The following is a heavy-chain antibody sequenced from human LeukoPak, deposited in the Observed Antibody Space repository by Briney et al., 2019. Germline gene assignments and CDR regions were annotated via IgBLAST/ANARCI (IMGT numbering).Heavy chain of an antibody. Sequence: NPGGSLRLSCAASGFTFSDYSMNWVRQAPGKGLEWVSSISSISSSIYYADSVKGRFTISRDNAKNSLYLQMNSLRAEDTAVYYCASDPFTISAYDAFNIWGQGTVVTVSS. J-gene: IGHJ3*02. D-gene: IGHD3-3*02. V-gene: IGHV3-21*01. CDR3: ASDPFTISAYDAFNI. CDR2: ISSISSSI. CDR1: GFTFSDYS.